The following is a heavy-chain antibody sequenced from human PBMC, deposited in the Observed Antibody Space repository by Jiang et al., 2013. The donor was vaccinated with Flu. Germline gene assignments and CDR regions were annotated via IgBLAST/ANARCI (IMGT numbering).Heavy chain of an antibody. D-gene: IGHD2-15*01. CDR1: GGSFSAYY. Sequence: SLTCSVYGGSFSAYYWSWIRQPPGKGLEWIGEINHSGTTDYNPSLKSRINMSVDTSKNQFSLNLTSVTAADTAVYYCARLPLSGGYDIWGQGTMVTVSS. V-gene: IGHV4-34*01. CDR2: INHSGTT. J-gene: IGHJ3*02. CDR3: ARLPLSGGYDI.